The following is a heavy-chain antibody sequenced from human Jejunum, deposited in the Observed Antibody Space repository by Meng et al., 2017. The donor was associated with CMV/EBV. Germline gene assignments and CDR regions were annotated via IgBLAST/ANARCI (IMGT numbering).Heavy chain of an antibody. J-gene: IGHJ5*02. V-gene: IGHV7-4-1*02. CDR1: GYTFRTYT. CDR2: ISANTGTP. D-gene: IGHD2/OR15-2a*01. Sequence: LQLVQSGTEVKKPGASVKVSCKASGYTFRTYTINWVRQAHGRGLEWMGWISANTGTPTYTQGFTGRFVFSLDTSVSTAYLQISSLKAEDTAVYYCARGGNFDPWGQGTLVTVSS. CDR3: ARGGNFDP.